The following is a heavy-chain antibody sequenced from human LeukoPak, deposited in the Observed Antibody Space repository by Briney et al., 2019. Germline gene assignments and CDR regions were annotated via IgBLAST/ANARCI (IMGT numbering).Heavy chain of an antibody. D-gene: IGHD2-21*01. Sequence: SETLSLTCTVSGGSISSYYWSWIRQPPGKGLDWIGYIYYSGSTNYNPSLESRVTISVDTSKNQFSLKLSSVTAADTAMYCARAPLALIVFDIWGQGTMVTVSS. CDR3: ARAPLALIVFDI. CDR1: GGSISSYY. V-gene: IGHV4-59*01. J-gene: IGHJ3*02. CDR2: IYYSGST.